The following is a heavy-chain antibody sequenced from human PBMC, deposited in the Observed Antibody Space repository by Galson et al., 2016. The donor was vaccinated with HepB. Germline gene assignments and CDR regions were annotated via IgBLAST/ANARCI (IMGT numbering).Heavy chain of an antibody. CDR3: ARGSGWLLDR. CDR2: IYWDGNE. CDR1: GFSLTSHGMR. D-gene: IGHD6-19*01. V-gene: IGHV2-5*08. Sequence: PALVKPTQTLTLTCSFSGFSLTSHGMRVSWIRQAPGKAPEWLAFIYWDGNEYYSPSLQSRLTITKDTSKNQVVLTMTNVDPVDTGTYYCARGSGWLLDRWGQGTLVTVSS. J-gene: IGHJ5*02.